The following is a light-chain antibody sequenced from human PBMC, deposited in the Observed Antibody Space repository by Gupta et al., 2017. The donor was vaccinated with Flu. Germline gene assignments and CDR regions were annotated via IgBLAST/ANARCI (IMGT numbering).Light chain of an antibody. Sequence: KVTNTCTGTSSKFGNDYVYWYHHLPAPAPNLLIFDNKRRRSGVPARFSGSRSATSATVNSTGLQTGEEADYYWHAEDASRKGGVFGGGTKLTGL. CDR2: DNK. J-gene: IGLJ3*02. CDR3: HAEDASRKGGV. CDR1: SSKFGNDY. V-gene: IGLV1-51*01.